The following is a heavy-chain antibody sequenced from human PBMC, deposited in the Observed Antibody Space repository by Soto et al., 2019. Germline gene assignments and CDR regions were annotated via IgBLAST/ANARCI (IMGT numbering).Heavy chain of an antibody. D-gene: IGHD2-2*01. CDR2: IYYSGST. CDR1: GGSVSSGGYY. Sequence: SETLSLTCTVSGGSVSSGGYYWSWIRQHPGKGLEWIGYIYYSGSTYYNPSLKSRVTISVDTSKNQFSLKLSSVTAADTAVYYCARGTIVVVPAAMNWFDPWGQGTLVTVSS. J-gene: IGHJ5*02. CDR3: ARGTIVVVPAAMNWFDP. V-gene: IGHV4-31*03.